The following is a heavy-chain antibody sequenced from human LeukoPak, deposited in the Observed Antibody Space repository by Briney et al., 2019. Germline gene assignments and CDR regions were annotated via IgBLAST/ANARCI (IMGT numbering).Heavy chain of an antibody. D-gene: IGHD6-13*01. CDR3: AKGATIAAGGTYFDY. V-gene: IGHV3-7*03. J-gene: IGHJ4*02. Sequence: GGSLRLSCTASGFTFSNFWMGWVRQAPGKGLEWVANIKQDETEKFYLGSVKGRFTISRDNAKNSLYLQMNSLRAEDTAVYYCAKGATIAAGGTYFDYWGQGTLVTVSS. CDR2: IKQDETEK. CDR1: GFTFSNFW.